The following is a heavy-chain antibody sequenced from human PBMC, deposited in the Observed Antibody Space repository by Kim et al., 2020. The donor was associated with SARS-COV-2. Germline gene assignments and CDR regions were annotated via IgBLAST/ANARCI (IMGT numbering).Heavy chain of an antibody. D-gene: IGHD3-10*01. J-gene: IGHJ6*02. CDR1: GGSISSGGYS. Sequence: SETLSLTCAVSGGSISSGGYSWSWIRQPPGKGLEWIGYIYYSGSTYYNPSLKSRVTISVDRSKNQFSLKLSSVTAADTAVYYCPRGHGSGIRNGMDVRG. CDR2: IYYSGST. CDR3: PRGHGSGIRNGMDV. V-gene: IGHV4-30-2*01.